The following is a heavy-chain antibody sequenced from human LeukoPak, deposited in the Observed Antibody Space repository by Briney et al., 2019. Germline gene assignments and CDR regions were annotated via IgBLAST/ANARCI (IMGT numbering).Heavy chain of an antibody. D-gene: IGHD1-7*01. J-gene: IGHJ4*02. CDR2: ISYDGSNK. Sequence: QSGGSLRLSCAASGFTFSSYAMHWVRQAPGKGLEWVAVISYDGSNKYYADSVKGRFTISRDNSKNTLYLQMNSLRAEDTAVYYCAAGRFGTPYYFDYWGQGTLVTVSS. CDR1: GFTFSSYA. V-gene: IGHV3-30*04. CDR3: AAGRFGTPYYFDY.